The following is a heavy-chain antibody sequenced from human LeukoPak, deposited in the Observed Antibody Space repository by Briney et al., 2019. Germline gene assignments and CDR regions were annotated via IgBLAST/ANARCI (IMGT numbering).Heavy chain of an antibody. CDR3: ARGSRGSGGSCYRN. J-gene: IGHJ4*02. CDR2: INHSGST. Sequence: PSETLSLTCAVYGGSFSGYYWSGIRQPPGKGLEWMGEINHSGSTNYNPSLKSRVTISVDTSKNQFSLKLSSVTAADTAVYYCARGSRGSGGSCYRNWGQGTLVTVSS. D-gene: IGHD2-15*01. V-gene: IGHV4-34*01. CDR1: GGSFSGYY.